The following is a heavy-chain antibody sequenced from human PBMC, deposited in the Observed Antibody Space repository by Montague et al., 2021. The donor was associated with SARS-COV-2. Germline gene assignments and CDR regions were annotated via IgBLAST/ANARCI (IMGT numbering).Heavy chain of an antibody. D-gene: IGHD2-2*01. CDR3: ARARVVVPTTRPWFDP. J-gene: IGHJ5*02. V-gene: IGHV4-31*03. CDR2: TYYSGST. CDR1: GGPISSGVYY. Sequence: TLSLTCSVSGGPISSGVYYWSWIRQHPGKGLEWIGYTYYSGSTYYXLSLKSRLTISVDTSKNRLSLKLSSVTAADTAMYYCARARVVVPTTRPWFDPWGQGTLVTVSS.